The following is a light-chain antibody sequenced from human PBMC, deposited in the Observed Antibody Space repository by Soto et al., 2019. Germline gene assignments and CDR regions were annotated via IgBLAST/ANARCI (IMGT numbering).Light chain of an antibody. CDR2: DAS. V-gene: IGKV3-20*01. J-gene: IGKJ4*01. Sequence: EIVLTQSPTTLSLSPGEGATLSCRASQRLLSSYLVWYQQRPGQAPRLLIYDASTRAPGIPDRFSGSGSGTDFMLTISRVEPEDFAVYYCQQFGRSVTFGGGTKVEI. CDR3: QQFGRSVT. CDR1: QRLLSSY.